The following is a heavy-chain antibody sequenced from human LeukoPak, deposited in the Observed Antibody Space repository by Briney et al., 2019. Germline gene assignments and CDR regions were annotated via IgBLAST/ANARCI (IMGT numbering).Heavy chain of an antibody. CDR3: VKSGSGGTWYNWFDP. CDR1: EFTFSNYA. V-gene: IGHV3-64D*06. D-gene: IGHD6-13*01. CDR2: ISNNGGST. J-gene: IGHJ5*02. Sequence: GGSLRLSCSASEFTFSNYAFYWVRQAPGKGLEYVSAISNNGGSTYHADSVKGRYTISRDNSKNTLYLQMSSLRDEDTAIYYCVKSGSGGTWYNWFDPWGQGTLVTVSS.